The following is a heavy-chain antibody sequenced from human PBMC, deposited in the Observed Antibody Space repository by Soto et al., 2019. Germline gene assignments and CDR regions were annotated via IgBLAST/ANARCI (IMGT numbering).Heavy chain of an antibody. V-gene: IGHV3-73*01. J-gene: IGHJ4*02. CDR1: RFSFSGSA. D-gene: IGHD3-10*01. CDR2: IRSKANSYAT. Sequence: LRLSCVPARFSFSGSAIHWIRQASGKGLEWVGRIRSKANSYATAYAASVKGRFTISRDDSKNTAYLQMNSLKTEDTAVYYCTRGSSAGVDYWGQGTLVTVSS. CDR3: TRGSSAGVDY.